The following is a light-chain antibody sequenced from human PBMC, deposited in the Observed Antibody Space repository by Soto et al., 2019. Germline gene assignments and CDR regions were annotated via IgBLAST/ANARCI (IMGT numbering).Light chain of an antibody. V-gene: IGLV2-14*01. CDR2: EVS. Sequence: QSALTQPASVSGSPGQSITISCTGTSSDVGGYKYVSWYQQHPGKAPKLMIYEVSNRPSGVSNRFSGSKSGNTDSLTISGLQAEDEADYYCSSYTSSSTLVVFGGGTKLTVL. CDR1: SSDVGGYKY. J-gene: IGLJ2*01. CDR3: SSYTSSSTLVV.